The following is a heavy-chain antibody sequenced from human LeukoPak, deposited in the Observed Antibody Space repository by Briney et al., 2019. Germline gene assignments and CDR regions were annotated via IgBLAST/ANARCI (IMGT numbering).Heavy chain of an antibody. Sequence: ASVKVSCKASGYTFTNYYMHWVRQAPGQGLEWMGIINPSGGVTDYAQKYQGRVIMTRDTSTSTVYMELSSLRSEDTAVYYCVREYHGGTYDYWGQGTLVTVSS. CDR1: GYTFTNYY. J-gene: IGHJ4*02. CDR3: VREYHGGTYDY. D-gene: IGHD4-23*01. V-gene: IGHV1-46*01. CDR2: INPSGGVT.